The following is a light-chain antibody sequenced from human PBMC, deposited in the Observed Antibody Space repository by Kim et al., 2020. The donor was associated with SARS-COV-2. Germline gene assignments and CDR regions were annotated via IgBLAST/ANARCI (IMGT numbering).Light chain of an antibody. CDR3: QQYNSYSHIT. J-gene: IGKJ4*01. CDR1: QSISSW. V-gene: IGKV1-5*03. CDR2: RAS. Sequence: SVGDRVTSTYRASQSISSWLAWYQQRPGKAPKLLISRASSLESGVPARFSGSGSGTEFTLTISSLQPDDFATYYCQQYNSYSHITFGGGTKVDIK.